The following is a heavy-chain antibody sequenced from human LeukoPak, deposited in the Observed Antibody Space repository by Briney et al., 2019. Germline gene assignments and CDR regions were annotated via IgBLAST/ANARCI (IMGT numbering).Heavy chain of an antibody. Sequence: SETLSLTCTVSGGSISTYYWSWIRQPPGKGLEWIGYIYHSGSINYNPSLKSRVTISVDTSKNQFSLKLSSVTAADTAVYYCARGGGYASPIGYWGQGALVTVSS. V-gene: IGHV4-59*01. CDR2: IYHSGSI. CDR3: ARGGGYASPIGY. D-gene: IGHD5-12*01. CDR1: GGSISTYY. J-gene: IGHJ4*02.